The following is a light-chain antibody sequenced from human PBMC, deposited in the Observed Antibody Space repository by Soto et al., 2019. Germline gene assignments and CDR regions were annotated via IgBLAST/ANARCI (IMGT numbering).Light chain of an antibody. J-gene: IGKJ5*01. CDR2: DAS. CDR3: QQYNTYST. CDR1: QSISRW. Sequence: DIQMSQSPSTLSASVGDRVTITFRASQSISRWLAWYQQKPGKAPKALIYDASTLRSGVPSRFSGGGSGTEFTLTISSLQLDDFATYYCQQYNTYSTFGQGTRLEIK. V-gene: IGKV1-5*01.